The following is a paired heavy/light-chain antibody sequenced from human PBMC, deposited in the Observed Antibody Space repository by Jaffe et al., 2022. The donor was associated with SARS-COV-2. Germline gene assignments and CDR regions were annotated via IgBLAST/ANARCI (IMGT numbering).Light chain of an antibody. V-gene: IGKV3-20*01. CDR1: QSVSSSY. CDR3: QQYGRSPVT. J-gene: IGKJ3*01. Sequence: EIVLTQSPGTLSLSPGERATLSCRASQSVSSSYLAWYQQKPGQAPRLLIYGASSRATGIPDRFSGSGSGTDFTLTISRLEPEDFAVYYCQQYGRSPVTFGPGTKVDIK. CDR2: GAS.
Heavy chain of an antibody. D-gene: IGHD6-13*01. V-gene: IGHV3-21*01. J-gene: IGHJ4*02. CDR3: ARGGDYGFSSSRGYFDY. Sequence: EVQLVESGGGLVKPGGSLRLSCAASGFTFSSYSMNWVRQAPGKGLEWVSSISNSISYMYYADSLKGRFTISRDNAKNSLYLQMNSLRAEDTAVYYCARGGDYGFSSSRGYFDYWGQGTLVTVSS. CDR1: GFTFSSYS. CDR2: ISNSISYM.